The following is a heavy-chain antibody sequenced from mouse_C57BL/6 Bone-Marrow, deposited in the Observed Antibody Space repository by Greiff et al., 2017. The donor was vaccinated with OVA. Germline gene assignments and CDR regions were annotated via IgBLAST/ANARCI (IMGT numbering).Heavy chain of an antibody. CDR2: INPNNGGT. CDR3: VLQENSWYFGV. CDR1: GYTFTDYN. V-gene: IGHV1-18*01. Sequence: EVKLMESGPELVKPGASVKIPCKASGYTFTDYNMDWVKQSHGKSLEWIGDINPNNGGTIYNQKFKGKATLTVDKSSSTAYMELRSLTSEDTAVYYCVLQENSWYFGVWGTGTTVTVAS. J-gene: IGHJ1*03.